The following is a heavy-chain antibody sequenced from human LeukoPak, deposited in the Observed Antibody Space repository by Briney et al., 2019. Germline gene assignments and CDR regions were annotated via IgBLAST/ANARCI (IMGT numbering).Heavy chain of an antibody. D-gene: IGHD5-12*01. CDR1: GFTFSSYA. CDR3: ATDVNNSGPKVYFQH. Sequence: GGSLRLSCAASGFTFSSYAMSWVRQAPGKGLEWVSAVSGSGGDTYYADSVKGRFTISRDTSKNTLYLQMNSLRAEDTAVYYCATDVNNSGPKVYFQHWGQGTLVTVSS. V-gene: IGHV3-23*01. J-gene: IGHJ1*01. CDR2: VSGSGGDT.